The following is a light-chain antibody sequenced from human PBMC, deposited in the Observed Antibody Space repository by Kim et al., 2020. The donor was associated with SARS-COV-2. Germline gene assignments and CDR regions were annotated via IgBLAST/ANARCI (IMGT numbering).Light chain of an antibody. V-gene: IGKV3-15*01. CDR2: GAS. CDR1: QSVSSN. CDR3: QKYNESPPA. J-gene: IGKJ4*01. Sequence: EIVMTQSPATLSLSPGERATLSCRASQSVSSNLVGYQLIPGQAPRLLIYGASTRATGIPARFIGSGSGTEFTLTISSLQSEDFAVYYSQKYNESPPAFGGGTKVDIK.